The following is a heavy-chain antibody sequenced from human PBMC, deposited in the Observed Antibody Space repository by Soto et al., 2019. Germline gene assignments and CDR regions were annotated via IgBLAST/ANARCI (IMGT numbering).Heavy chain of an antibody. V-gene: IGHV1-3*01. CDR2: INAGNGNT. CDR3: ARDLDPSGMDV. J-gene: IGHJ6*02. CDR1: GYTFTSYA. D-gene: IGHD3-3*01. Sequence: QVQLVQSGAEVKKPGASVKVSCKASGYTFTSYAMHWVRQAPGQRLEWMGWINAGNGNTKYSQKFQGRVTITRDTSASTAYMELSSLRSEDTAVYYCARDLDPSGMDVWGQGTTVTVSS.